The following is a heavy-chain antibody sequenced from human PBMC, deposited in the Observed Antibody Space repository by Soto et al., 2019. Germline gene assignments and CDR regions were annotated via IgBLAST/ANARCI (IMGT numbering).Heavy chain of an antibody. J-gene: IGHJ4*02. D-gene: IGHD3-10*01. CDR3: ARVVRRWXGELEGQFDY. V-gene: IGHV3-21*01. CDR1: GFTFSSYS. CDR2: ISSSSSYI. Sequence: EVQLVESGGGLVKPGGSLRLSCAASGFTFSSYSMNWVRQAPGKGLEWVSSISSSSSYIYYADSVKGRFTISRDNAKNSLYLQMNSLRAEDTAVYYCARVVRRWXGELEGQFDYWGQGTLVTVSS.